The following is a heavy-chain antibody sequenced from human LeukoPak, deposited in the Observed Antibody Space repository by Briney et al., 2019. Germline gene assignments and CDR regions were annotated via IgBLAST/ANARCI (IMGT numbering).Heavy chain of an antibody. CDR1: GFTFTSSA. CDR3: AASPDYYDSSGYSYYVDY. CDR2: IVVGSGNA. Sequence: SVKVSCKASGFTFTSSAVQWVRQARGQRLEWIGWIVVGSGNANYAQKFQERVTITRDMSTSTAYMELSSLRYEDTAVYYCAASPDYYDSSGYSYYVDYWGQGTLVTVSS. D-gene: IGHD3-22*01. V-gene: IGHV1-58*01. J-gene: IGHJ4*02.